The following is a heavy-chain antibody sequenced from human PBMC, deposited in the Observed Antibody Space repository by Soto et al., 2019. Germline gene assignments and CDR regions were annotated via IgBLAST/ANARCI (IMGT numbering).Heavy chain of an antibody. Sequence: GASVKVSCKASGGTFSSYAISWVRQAPGQGLEWMGGIIPIFGTANYAQKFQGRVTITADESTSTAYMELSSLRSEDTAVYYCARDTPYYYDSSGYPPAFDYWGQGTLVTVS. D-gene: IGHD3-22*01. V-gene: IGHV1-69*13. CDR3: ARDTPYYYDSSGYPPAFDY. CDR2: IIPIFGTA. J-gene: IGHJ4*02. CDR1: GGTFSSYA.